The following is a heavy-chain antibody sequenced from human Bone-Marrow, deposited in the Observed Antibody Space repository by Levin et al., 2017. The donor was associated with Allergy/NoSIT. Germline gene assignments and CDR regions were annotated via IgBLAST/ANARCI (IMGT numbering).Heavy chain of an antibody. CDR3: ARGSPLIAAYGKSRLFYY. Sequence: GESLKISCAASGFTFSSYEMNWVRQAPGKGLEWVSYISSSGSTIYYADSVKGRFTISRDNAKNSLYLQMNSLRAEDTAVYYCARGSPLIAAYGKSRLFYYWGQGTLVTVSS. J-gene: IGHJ4*02. CDR1: GFTFSSYE. CDR2: ISSSGSTI. V-gene: IGHV3-48*03. D-gene: IGHD6-6*01.